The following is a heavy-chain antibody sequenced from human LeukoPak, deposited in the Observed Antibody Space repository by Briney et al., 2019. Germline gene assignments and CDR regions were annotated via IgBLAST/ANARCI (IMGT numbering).Heavy chain of an antibody. Sequence: GGSLRLSCAASGFTFSSYEMNWVRQAPGKGLEWVSYISSSGSTIYYADSVKGRFTISGDNAKNSLYLQMNSLRAEDTAVYYCARENTGIVGAPFDYWGQGTLVTVSS. V-gene: IGHV3-48*03. J-gene: IGHJ4*02. CDR1: GFTFSSYE. D-gene: IGHD1-26*01. CDR2: ISSSGSTI. CDR3: ARENTGIVGAPFDY.